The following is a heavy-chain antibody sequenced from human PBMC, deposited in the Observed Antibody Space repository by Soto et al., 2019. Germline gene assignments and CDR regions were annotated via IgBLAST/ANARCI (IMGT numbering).Heavy chain of an antibody. J-gene: IGHJ3*02. CDR1: GFTFSSYS. V-gene: IGHV3-21*01. CDR3: ARDPGEDIVVVPAAIPPDAFDI. Sequence: GGSLRLSCAASGFTFSSYSMNWVRQAPGKGLEWVSSISSSSSSYIYYADSVKGRFTISRDNAKNSLYLQMNSLRAEDTAVYYCARDPGEDIVVVPAAIPPDAFDIWGQGTMVTVSS. D-gene: IGHD2-2*01. CDR2: ISSSSSSYI.